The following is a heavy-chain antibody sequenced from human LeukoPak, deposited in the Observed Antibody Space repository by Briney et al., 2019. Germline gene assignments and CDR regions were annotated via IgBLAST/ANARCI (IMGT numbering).Heavy chain of an antibody. V-gene: IGHV1-69*13. CDR1: GYTFTSYG. J-gene: IGHJ4*02. CDR2: IIPTFGTA. CDR3: ARAVVPAATALYFDY. D-gene: IGHD2-2*01. Sequence: SVKVSCKASGYTFTSYGISWVRQAPGQGLEWMGGIIPTFGTANYAQKFQGRVTITADESTSTAYMELSSLRSEDTAVYYCARAVVPAATALYFDYWGQGTLVTVSS.